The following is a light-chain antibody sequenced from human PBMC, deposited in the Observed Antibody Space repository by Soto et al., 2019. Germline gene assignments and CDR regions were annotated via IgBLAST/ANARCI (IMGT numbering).Light chain of an antibody. Sequence: QSALTQPRSVSGSPGQSVTISCTGTRSDVGGYNYVSWYQQHPGKAPKLMMYDVSQRPSGVPNRFSGSKSDNTASLIISGLQAEDEADYYCCSYAGTYTWVFGGGTKVTVL. J-gene: IGLJ3*02. CDR1: RSDVGGYNY. V-gene: IGLV2-11*01. CDR2: DVS. CDR3: CSYAGTYTWV.